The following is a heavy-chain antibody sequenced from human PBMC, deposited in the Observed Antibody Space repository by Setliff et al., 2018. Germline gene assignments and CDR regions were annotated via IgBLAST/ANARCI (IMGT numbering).Heavy chain of an antibody. Sequence: PSETLSLTCAVSGDSISNDYWWRWVRQPPERELEWIGEINQSGTTNYNPPLKGRATISVDNSKNQFSLNLNSVTVADTAVYFCARGVRTGHLDSWGQGTQVTVSS. CDR1: GDSISNDYW. CDR3: ARGVRTGHLDS. D-gene: IGHD1-1*01. V-gene: IGHV4-4*02. CDR2: INQSGTT. J-gene: IGHJ4*02.